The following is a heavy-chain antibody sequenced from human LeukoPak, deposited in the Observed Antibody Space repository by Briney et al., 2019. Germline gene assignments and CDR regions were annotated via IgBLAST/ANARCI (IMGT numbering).Heavy chain of an antibody. CDR1: GFTFSSYA. V-gene: IGHV3-30*04. J-gene: IGHJ4*02. CDR2: ISYDGSNK. D-gene: IGHD3-10*01. CDR3: AKARNFYGSGSPGD. Sequence: GGSLRLSCASSGFTFSSYAMHWVRQAPGKGLEWVAVISYDGSNKYYADSVKGRFTISRDNSKNTLYLQMSSLRAEDTAVYYCAKARNFYGSGSPGDWGQGTLVTVSS.